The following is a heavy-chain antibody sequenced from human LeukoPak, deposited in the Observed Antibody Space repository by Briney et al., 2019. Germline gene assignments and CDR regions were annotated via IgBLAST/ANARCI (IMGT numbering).Heavy chain of an antibody. CDR3: ARDRTRDGYNQGRVFDY. J-gene: IGHJ4*02. D-gene: IGHD5-24*01. Sequence: GGSLRPSCAASGFTFSSYAMHWGRQAPGKGLEWVAVISYDGSNKYYADSGKGRFTISRDNSKNTLYLQRNSLRAEDTAVYYCARDRTRDGYNQGRVFDYWGQGTLVTVSS. V-gene: IGHV3-30-3*01. CDR2: ISYDGSNK. CDR1: GFTFSSYA.